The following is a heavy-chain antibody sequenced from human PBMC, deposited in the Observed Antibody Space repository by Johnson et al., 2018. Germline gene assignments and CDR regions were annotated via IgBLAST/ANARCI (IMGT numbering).Heavy chain of an antibody. V-gene: IGHV5-51*01. CDR1: GYSFTSYW. J-gene: IGHJ3*02. CDR3: ARRETGYYDSSGYPHAFDI. Sequence: VQLVQSGAEVKKPGESLKISCKGSGYSFTSYWIGWVRQMPGKGLEWMGIIYPGDSDTRYSPSFQGQVTISADKSISTAYLQWSSLKASDTAMFYCARRETGYYDSSGYPHAFDIWGQGTMVTVSS. CDR2: IYPGDSDT. D-gene: IGHD3-22*01.